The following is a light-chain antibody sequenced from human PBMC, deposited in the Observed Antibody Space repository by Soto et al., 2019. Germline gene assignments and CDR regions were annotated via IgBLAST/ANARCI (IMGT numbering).Light chain of an antibody. CDR3: SSHTSYSTRV. V-gene: IGLV2-14*01. CDR2: EVS. Sequence: SVLTQPASVSGSPGQSIAISCTGTSSDVGGYNYVSWYQQHPGKAPKLMIHEVSNRPSGVSDRFSGSKSGNTASLTISGLQADDEADYYCSSHTSYSTRVLGTGTKVTVL. CDR1: SSDVGGYNY. J-gene: IGLJ1*01.